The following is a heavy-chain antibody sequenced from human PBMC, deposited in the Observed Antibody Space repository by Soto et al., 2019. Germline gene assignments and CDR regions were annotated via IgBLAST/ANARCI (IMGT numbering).Heavy chain of an antibody. CDR3: AHSTCSGGSCYPSFDY. Sequence: QITLKESGPTLVNPTQPLTLTCTFSGFSLSTSGVGVGWIRQPPGKALEWLALIYWDDDKRYSPSLKSRLTITKDTSKNQVVLTMTNMDPVDTATYYCAHSTCSGGSCYPSFDYWGQGTLVTVSS. D-gene: IGHD2-15*01. CDR2: IYWDDDK. V-gene: IGHV2-5*02. J-gene: IGHJ4*02. CDR1: GFSLSTSGVG.